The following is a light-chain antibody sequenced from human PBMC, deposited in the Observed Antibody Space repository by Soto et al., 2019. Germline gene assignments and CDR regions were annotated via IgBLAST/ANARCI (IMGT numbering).Light chain of an antibody. Sequence: QYALTQPASVSGSPGQSITISCTGTSSDIGGYNYVSWYQQHPGKAPKLMIYEVSNRPSGVSNRFSGSTSGNTASLTISGLQAEDEADYYCTSYTSSSTNYVFGTGTKLTVL. V-gene: IGLV2-14*01. CDR2: EVS. J-gene: IGLJ1*01. CDR3: TSYTSSSTNYV. CDR1: SSDIGGYNY.